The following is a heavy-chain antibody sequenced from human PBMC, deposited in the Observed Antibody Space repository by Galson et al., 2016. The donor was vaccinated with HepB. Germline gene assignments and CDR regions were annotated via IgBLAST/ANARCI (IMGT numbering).Heavy chain of an antibody. CDR2: VNHSGET. D-gene: IGHD3-10*01. CDR1: DGSFNGYF. V-gene: IGHV4-34*01. Sequence: ETLSLTCAVYDGSFNGYFWTWIRQAPGKGLEWIGEVNHSGETNYNPSLKSRVTVSIDTSQNQFSLRLTSVTAADAAVYYCARLNYYGSGTYYRYYYGTDVWGQGATVTVSS. CDR3: ARLNYYGSGTYYRYYYGTDV. J-gene: IGHJ6*02.